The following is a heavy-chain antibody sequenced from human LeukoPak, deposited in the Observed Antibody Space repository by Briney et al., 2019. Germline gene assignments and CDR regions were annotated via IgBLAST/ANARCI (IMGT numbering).Heavy chain of an antibody. CDR1: GFTFSSYS. J-gene: IGHJ3*02. Sequence: PGGSLRLSCAASGFTFSSYSMNWVRQAPGKGLEWVSSISSSSSYIYYADSVKGRFTISRDNAKNSLYLQMNSLRAEDTAVYYCAREHVVVPAAIGIGAFDIWGQGTMVTVSS. D-gene: IGHD2-2*01. CDR3: AREHVVVPAAIGIGAFDI. V-gene: IGHV3-21*01. CDR2: ISSSSSYI.